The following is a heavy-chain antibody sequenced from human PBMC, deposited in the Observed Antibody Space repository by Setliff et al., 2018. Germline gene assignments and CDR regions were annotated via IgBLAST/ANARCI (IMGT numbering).Heavy chain of an antibody. CDR1: GFTFSTAW. J-gene: IGHJ3*01. V-gene: IGHV3-15*07. CDR3: TTDPSPTFGGVIGAAFDF. CDR2: IKGKNDGLAT. D-gene: IGHD3-16*01. Sequence: PGGSLRLSCAASGFTFSTAWMNWVRQAPGKGLEWVGRIKGKNDGLATDYAAPVKGRFTIPRDDSKNTLYLQMNSLKTEDTAVYYCTTDPSPTFGGVIGAAFDFWGQGTMVTVSS.